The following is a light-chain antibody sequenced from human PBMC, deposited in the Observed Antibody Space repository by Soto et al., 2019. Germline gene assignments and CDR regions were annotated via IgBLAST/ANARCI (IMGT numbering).Light chain of an antibody. J-gene: IGLJ1*01. CDR1: SSDVGGYNY. CDR3: CSYAGSSTFV. V-gene: IGLV2-23*03. CDR2: EGS. Sequence: QSVLTQPASVSGSPVQSITISCTGTSSDVGGYNYVSWYQQHPGKAPKLMIYEGSKRPSGVSNRFSGSKSGNTASLTISGLQAEDEADYYCCSYAGSSTFVFGTGTKVTVL.